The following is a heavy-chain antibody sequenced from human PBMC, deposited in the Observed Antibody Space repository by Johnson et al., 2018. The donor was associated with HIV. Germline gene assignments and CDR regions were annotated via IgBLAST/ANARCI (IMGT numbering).Heavy chain of an antibody. CDR2: ISYAGGNN. Sequence: QVQLVESGGGVVQPGRSLRLSCAASGFLFSRYAMHWVRQAPGKGLEWVAVISYAGGNNYYADSVKRRFTISSDNSKNTLYLPLNRLRAEDTAVYYCARDSEWELGQEGAFDIWGQGTMVTVSS. D-gene: IGHD1-26*01. J-gene: IGHJ3*02. CDR1: GFLFSRYA. V-gene: IGHV3-30-3*01. CDR3: ARDSEWELGQEGAFDI.